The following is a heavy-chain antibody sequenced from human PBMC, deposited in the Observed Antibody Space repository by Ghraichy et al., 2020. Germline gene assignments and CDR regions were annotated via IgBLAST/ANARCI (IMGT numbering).Heavy chain of an antibody. CDR2: IFTSGST. D-gene: IGHD1-14*01. CDR3: ARGHYNSRLYFHNVDI. J-gene: IGHJ6*02. Sequence: SETLSLTCTVSGDSINSYSWSWIRQSAGKGLEWIGRIFTSGSTHYNPSLKSRVTMSADTSKNQVSLKLDSVTAADTVVYYCARGHYNSRLYFHNVDIWGQGTSVTVSS. CDR1: GDSINSYS. V-gene: IGHV4-4*07.